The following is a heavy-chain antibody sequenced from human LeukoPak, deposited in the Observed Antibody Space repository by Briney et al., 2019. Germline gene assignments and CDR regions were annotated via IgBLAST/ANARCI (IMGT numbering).Heavy chain of an antibody. V-gene: IGHV4-39*07. CDR2: IYYSGST. J-gene: IGHJ6*03. CDR1: GGSISSSSYY. CDR3: ARTYYYYYMDV. Sequence: PSETLSLTCTVSGGSISSSSYYWGWIRQPPGKGLEWIGSIYYSGSTYYNPSLKSRVTISVDTSKNQFSLKLSSVTAADTAVYYCARTYYYYYMDVWGKGTTVTVSS.